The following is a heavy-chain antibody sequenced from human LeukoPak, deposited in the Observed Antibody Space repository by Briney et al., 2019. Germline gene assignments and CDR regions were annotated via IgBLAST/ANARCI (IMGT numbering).Heavy chain of an antibody. CDR1: GFSVSVNY. V-gene: IGHV3-11*01. CDR2: ISSSGSTK. D-gene: IGHD6-19*01. Sequence: RSGGSLRLSCAASGFSVSVNYMSWVRQAPGKGLEWVSYISSSGSTKYYADSVKGRFTISRDNAKNSLYLHMNSLRAEDTAVYYCARDLPVAGRGWGQGTLVTVSS. J-gene: IGHJ4*02. CDR3: ARDLPVAGRG.